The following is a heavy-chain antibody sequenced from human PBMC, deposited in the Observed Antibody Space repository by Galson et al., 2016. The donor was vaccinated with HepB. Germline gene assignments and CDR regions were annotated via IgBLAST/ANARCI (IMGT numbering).Heavy chain of an antibody. D-gene: IGHD1-1*01. CDR1: GFTFSKYG. Sequence: SLRLSCAASGFTFSKYGMHWVRQAPGKGLEWVAGIWYDGGSKNYADSVKGRFIIFRDNSRNTLYLEMNSLRAEDTAVYYCARDAQQLLGGYYYGMDVWGQGTTVTVSS. V-gene: IGHV3-33*01. CDR3: ARDAQQLLGGYYYGMDV. J-gene: IGHJ6*01. CDR2: IWYDGGSK.